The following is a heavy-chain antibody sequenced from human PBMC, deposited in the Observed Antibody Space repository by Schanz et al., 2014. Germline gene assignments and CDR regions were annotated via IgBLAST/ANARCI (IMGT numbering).Heavy chain of an antibody. CDR3: AKGRFGELSAFDI. J-gene: IGHJ3*02. Sequence: EVQLVESGGGLVQPGGSLRLSCAASGFTFSSYWMHWVRQVPGKGLEWLSVISASGGDTYYADSVKGRFTISRDNSKNTLYLQMNSLRAEDTAVYYCAKGRFGELSAFDIWGQGTMVTVSS. D-gene: IGHD3-10*01. V-gene: IGHV3-23*04. CDR1: GFTFSSYW. CDR2: ISASGGDT.